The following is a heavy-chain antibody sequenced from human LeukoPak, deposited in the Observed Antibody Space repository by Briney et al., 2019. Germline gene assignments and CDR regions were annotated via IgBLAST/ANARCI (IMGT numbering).Heavy chain of an antibody. CDR1: GGSVSFYY. D-gene: IGHD3-10*01. V-gene: IGHV4-59*02. Sequence: SETLSLTCTVSGGSVSFYYWSWIRQPPGKELEWLGYIYYSGSTNYNPSLKSRVTISVDTSKNQFSLKVSSVTAADTAVYYCARDARGSSYMDVWGQGTTVTVSS. CDR3: ARDARGSSYMDV. J-gene: IGHJ6*02. CDR2: IYYSGST.